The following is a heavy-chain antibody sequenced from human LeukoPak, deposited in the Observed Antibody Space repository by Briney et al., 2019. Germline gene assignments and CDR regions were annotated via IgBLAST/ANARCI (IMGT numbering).Heavy chain of an antibody. D-gene: IGHD3-3*01. J-gene: IGHJ6*03. V-gene: IGHV1-69*05. Sequence: GASVKVSCKASGGTFSSYAISWVRQAPGQGLEWMGGIIPIFGTANYAQKFQGRVTITTDESTSTAYMELSSLRSEDTAVYYCARGLFPYLEWSYYMDVWGKGTTVTVSS. CDR2: IIPIFGTA. CDR3: ARGLFPYLEWSYYMDV. CDR1: GGTFSSYA.